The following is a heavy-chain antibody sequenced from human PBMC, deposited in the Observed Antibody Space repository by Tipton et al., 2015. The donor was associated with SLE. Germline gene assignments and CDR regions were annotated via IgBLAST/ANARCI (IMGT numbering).Heavy chain of an antibody. V-gene: IGHV4-59*01. Sequence: TLSLTCLVSGGSITNYYWSWIRQPPGKGLEWIGFIYSSGSTDYNPSLQGRVTISVDSSKNQFSLRLTSVSAADTAVYYCARDPSGYYSTSPSLCGQGTLVTVSS. CDR2: IYSSGST. CDR3: ARDPSGYYSTSPSL. J-gene: IGHJ4*02. CDR1: GGSITNYY. D-gene: IGHD2-8*01.